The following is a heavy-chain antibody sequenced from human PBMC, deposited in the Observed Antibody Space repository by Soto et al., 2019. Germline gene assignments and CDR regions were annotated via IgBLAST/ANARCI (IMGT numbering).Heavy chain of an antibody. Sequence: LRLSCAASGFTFSSSAMSWVRPAPGKGLEWVSAISVLGGSPYYADYVKGRFTISRDTSKNTLYLQMNSLRAEDTAVYYCAKDWERGSYYYGMDVWGQGTTVTLAS. CDR1: GFTFSSSA. J-gene: IGHJ6*02. CDR2: ISVLGGSP. D-gene: IGHD3-16*01. V-gene: IGHV3-23*01. CDR3: AKDWERGSYYYGMDV.